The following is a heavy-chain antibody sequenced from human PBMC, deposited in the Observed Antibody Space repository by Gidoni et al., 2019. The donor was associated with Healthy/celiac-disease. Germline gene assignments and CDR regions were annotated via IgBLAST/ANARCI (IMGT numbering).Heavy chain of an antibody. CDR3: AREATYSSSGWGGYFDY. J-gene: IGHJ4*02. CDR2: LYYRGST. V-gene: IGHV4-31*03. Sequence: QVQLQESGPGLVKPSQTLSPTCTVPGGSISSGSYYGSWIRQHPGKGLEWIGYLYYRGSTYYSPSLKSRVTISVDTSKNQFSLKLSSVTAADTAVYYCAREATYSSSGWGGYFDYWGQGTLVTVSS. D-gene: IGHD6-6*01. CDR1: GGSISSGSYY.